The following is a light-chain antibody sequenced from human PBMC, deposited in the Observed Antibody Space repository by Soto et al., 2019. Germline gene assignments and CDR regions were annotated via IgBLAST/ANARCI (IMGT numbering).Light chain of an antibody. V-gene: IGKV1-39*01. CDR3: QQTASTPYT. J-gene: IGKJ2*01. Sequence: DLQMTQSPSSLSASVGDRVTVTCRASQGISTYLGWYQQKPGKAPKLLIYDASSLQSGVPSRFSGGGSGTEFTLTSSSLQPEDLATYYRQQTASTPYTFGQGTKLQIK. CDR1: QGISTY. CDR2: DAS.